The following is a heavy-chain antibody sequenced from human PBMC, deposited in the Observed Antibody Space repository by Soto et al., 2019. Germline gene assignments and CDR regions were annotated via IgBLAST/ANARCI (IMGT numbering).Heavy chain of an antibody. Sequence: PSETLSLTCTVSGGSISSGGYYWSWIRQHPGKGLEWIGYIYYSGSTYYNPSLKSRVTISVDTSKNQFSLKLSSVTAADTAVYYCARLSDYGDYYGYFDYWGQGTLVTVSS. CDR3: ARLSDYGDYYGYFDY. J-gene: IGHJ4*02. CDR2: IYYSGST. D-gene: IGHD4-17*01. CDR1: GGSISSGGYY. V-gene: IGHV4-31*03.